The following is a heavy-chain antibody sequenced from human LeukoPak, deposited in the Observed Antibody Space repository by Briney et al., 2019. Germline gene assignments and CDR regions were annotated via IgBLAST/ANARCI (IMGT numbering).Heavy chain of an antibody. CDR1: GFSVRSNY. CDR2: IYSDGST. CDR3: ARATLDN. V-gene: IGHV3-53*01. Sequence: PGGSLRLSCAASGFSVRSNYISWVRQAPGKGLEWVSVIYSDGSTKYADSVKARSTISRDNSKNTVYLQMNSLRVEDTAVYYCARATLDNWGQGTLVTVSS. J-gene: IGHJ4*02.